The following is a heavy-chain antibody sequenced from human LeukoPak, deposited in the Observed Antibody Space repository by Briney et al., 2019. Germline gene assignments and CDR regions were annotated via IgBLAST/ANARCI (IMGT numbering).Heavy chain of an antibody. CDR1: GGSISSGSYY. CDR3: ARDGSGSYKVFGTLYYYYMDV. CDR2: IYTSGST. D-gene: IGHD3-10*01. J-gene: IGHJ6*03. Sequence: SETLSLTCTVSGGSISSGSYYWSWLRQPAGKGLEWIGRIYTSGSTNYKPSLKSRVTISVDTSKNQFSLKLSSVTAADTAVYYCARDGSGSYKVFGTLYYYYMDVWGKGTTVTVSS. V-gene: IGHV4-61*02.